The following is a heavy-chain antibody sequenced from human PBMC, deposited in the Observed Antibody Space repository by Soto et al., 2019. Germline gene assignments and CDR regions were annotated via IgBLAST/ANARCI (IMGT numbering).Heavy chain of an antibody. J-gene: IGHJ4*02. D-gene: IGHD5-18*01. CDR3: ARGMDSYGPFGDY. CDR1: GGSFSSYY. V-gene: IGHV4-59*01. CDR2: IYYSGST. Sequence: SETLSLTCTASGGSFSSYYWTWIRQPPGKGLEWIGYIYYSGSTNYNPSLKSRVTISVDTSKNQFSLKLSSVTAADTAVYYCARGMDSYGPFGDYWGQGTLVTVSS.